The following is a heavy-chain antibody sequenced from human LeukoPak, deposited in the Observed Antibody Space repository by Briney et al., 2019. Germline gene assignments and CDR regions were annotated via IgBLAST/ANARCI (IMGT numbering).Heavy chain of an antibody. V-gene: IGHV4-59*01. D-gene: IGHD6-19*01. CDR3: AGGTLSSGWYYFDY. Sequence: SETLSLTCTVSGGSISSYYWSWIRQPPGKGLEWIGYIYYSGSTSYNPSLKSRVTISVDTSKNQFSLKLSSVTAADTAVYYCAGGTLSSGWYYFDYWGQGTLVTVSS. CDR1: GGSISSYY. CDR2: IYYSGST. J-gene: IGHJ4*02.